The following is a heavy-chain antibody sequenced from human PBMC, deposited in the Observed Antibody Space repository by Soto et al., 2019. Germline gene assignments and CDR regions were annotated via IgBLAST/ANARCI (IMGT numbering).Heavy chain of an antibody. Sequence: ESLKISCKGSGYSFTSYWIGWVRQMPGKGLEWMGIIYPGDSDTRYSPSFQGQVTISADKSISTAYLQWSSLKASDTAMYYCARQKLVNCSSTSCYFRSGWIDYWGQGTLVTVSS. CDR1: GYSFTSYW. CDR2: IYPGDSDT. V-gene: IGHV5-51*01. D-gene: IGHD2-2*01. CDR3: ARQKLVNCSSTSCYFRSGWIDY. J-gene: IGHJ4*02.